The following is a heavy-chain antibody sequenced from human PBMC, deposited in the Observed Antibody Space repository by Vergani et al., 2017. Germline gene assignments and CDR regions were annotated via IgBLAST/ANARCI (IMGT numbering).Heavy chain of an antibody. CDR3: AKDTDEVYFVFDY. Sequence: EVQLVESGGGLVQPGGSLRLSCAASGFTFSSYEMNWVRQAPGKGLEWVSYTSSSGSTIYYADSVKGRFTISRDNAKNSLYLQMNSLRAEDTAVYYCAKDTDEVYFVFDYWGQGTLVTVSS. CDR1: GFTFSSYE. V-gene: IGHV3-48*03. D-gene: IGHD3-9*01. CDR2: TSSSGSTI. J-gene: IGHJ4*02.